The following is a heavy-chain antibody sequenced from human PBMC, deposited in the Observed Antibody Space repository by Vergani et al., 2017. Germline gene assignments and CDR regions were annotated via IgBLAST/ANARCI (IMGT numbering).Heavy chain of an antibody. V-gene: IGHV4-59*01. CDR2: IYYSGST. CDR1: GGSISSYY. CDR3: ARLSGYCSSTSCYTRGGIDY. D-gene: IGHD2-2*02. J-gene: IGHJ4*02. Sequence: QVQLQESGPGLVKPSDTLSLTCTVSGGSISSYYWSWIRQPPGKGLEWIGYIYYSGSTNYNPSLKSRVTISVDTSKNQFSLKLSSVTAADTAVYYCARLSGYCSSTSCYTRGGIDYWGQGTLVTVSS.